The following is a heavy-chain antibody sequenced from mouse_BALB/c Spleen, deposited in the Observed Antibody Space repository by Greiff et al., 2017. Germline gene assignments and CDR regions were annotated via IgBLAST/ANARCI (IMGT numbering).Heavy chain of an antibody. CDR1: GYTFTSYW. CDR3: AKARYRYDAMDD. Sequence: VQLQQPGAELVKPGASVKLSCKASGYTFTSYWMHWVKQRPGQGLEWIGEINPSNGRTNYNEKFKSKATLTVDKSSSTAYMQLSSLTSEDSAVYYCAKARYRYDAMDDWGQGTAVTVSS. J-gene: IGHJ4*01. D-gene: IGHD2-14*01. V-gene: IGHV1S81*02. CDR2: INPSNGRT.